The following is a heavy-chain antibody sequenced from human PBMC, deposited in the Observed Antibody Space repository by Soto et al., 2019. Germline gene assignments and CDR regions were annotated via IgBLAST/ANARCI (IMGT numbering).Heavy chain of an antibody. V-gene: IGHV1-69*13. Sequence: ASVKVSCKASGGTFSSYSINWVRQAPGQGLEWMGGIIPIFGTANYAQKFQGRVTITADESTSTAYMELSSLRSEDTAVYYCGRGSEVSSRETWGLDVWGQGTTVTVSS. J-gene: IGHJ6*02. CDR1: GGTFSSYS. CDR2: IIPIFGTA. D-gene: IGHD6-13*01. CDR3: GRGSEVSSRETWGLDV.